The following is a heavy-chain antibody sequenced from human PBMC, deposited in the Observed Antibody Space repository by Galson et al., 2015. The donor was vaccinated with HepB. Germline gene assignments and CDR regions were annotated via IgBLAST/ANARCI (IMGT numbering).Heavy chain of an antibody. CDR1: GDSVSSNSAA. V-gene: IGHV6-1*01. CDR2: TSYRSKWYK. Sequence: CAISGDSVSSNSAAWNWIRQSPSRGLEWLGRTSYRSKWYKDYAVSVKGRITINTDTSKNQVSLQLSSVTPEDTAVYYCAYGLDVWGQGTTVTVSS. J-gene: IGHJ6*02. CDR3: AYGLDV.